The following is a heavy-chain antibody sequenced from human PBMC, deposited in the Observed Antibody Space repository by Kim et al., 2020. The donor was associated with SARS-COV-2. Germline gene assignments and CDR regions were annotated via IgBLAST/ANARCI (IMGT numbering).Heavy chain of an antibody. Sequence: SETLSLTCTVSGGSISSSSYYWGWIRQPPGKGLEWIGSIYYSGSTYYNPSLKSRVTISVDTSKNQFSLKLSSVTAADTAVYYCAREGAAAGTWNYYGMDVWGQGTTVTVSS. V-gene: IGHV4-39*07. D-gene: IGHD6-13*01. CDR1: GGSISSSSYY. J-gene: IGHJ6*02. CDR3: AREGAAAGTWNYYGMDV. CDR2: IYYSGST.